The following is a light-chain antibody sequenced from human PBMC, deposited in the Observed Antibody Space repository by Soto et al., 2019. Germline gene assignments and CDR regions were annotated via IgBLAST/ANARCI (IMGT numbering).Light chain of an antibody. CDR3: QQYNSYSWT. CDR2: KAS. V-gene: IGKV1-5*03. CDR1: QTISSW. Sequence: DIQMTQSPSTLSGSVGDRVTNTCRASQTISSWLAWYQEKPGKAPKQLIYKASTLKSGVPSRFSGSRSGTEFTLTISSLQPDDFATYYCQQYNSYSWTFGQGTKVDIK. J-gene: IGKJ1*01.